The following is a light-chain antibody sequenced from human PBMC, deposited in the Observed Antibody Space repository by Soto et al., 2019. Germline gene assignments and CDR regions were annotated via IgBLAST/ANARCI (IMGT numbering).Light chain of an antibody. CDR2: GAS. CDR3: QQFGSSPPYT. J-gene: IGKJ2*01. CDR1: QNVRNNN. V-gene: IGKV3-20*01. Sequence: ENVLTQSPATLSLSPGERVTLSCRASQNVRNNNLAWYQQRPGQPPRLLIYGASIRFTGIPDRFSGSGSGTDFTLTISRLEPEDFAVYYCQQFGSSPPYTFGQGTKLEI.